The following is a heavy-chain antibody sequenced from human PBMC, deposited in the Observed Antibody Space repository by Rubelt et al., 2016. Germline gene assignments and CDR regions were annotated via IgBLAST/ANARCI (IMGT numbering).Heavy chain of an antibody. CDR1: GGSISSSSYY. J-gene: IGHJ4*02. V-gene: IGHV4-39*01. CDR3: ARHQRYSGYDYRGKGYFDY. CDR2: IYYSGST. Sequence: QLQLQESGPGLVKPSETLSLTCTVSGGSISSSSYYWGWIRQPPGKGLEWIGSIYYSGSTYYNPSLKSLVTISVDTSKNQFSLKLSSVTAADTAVYYGARHQRYSGYDYRGKGYFDYWGQGTLVTVSS. D-gene: IGHD5-12*01.